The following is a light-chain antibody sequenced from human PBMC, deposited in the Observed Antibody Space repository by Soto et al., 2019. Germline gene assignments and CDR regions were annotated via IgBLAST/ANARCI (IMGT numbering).Light chain of an antibody. J-gene: IGLJ1*01. CDR1: NSDIGDWNY. Sequence: QSVLTQPASVSGSPGQSITIACTWCNSDIGDWNYVSWYQQSPGKAPKLIIYEVNYRPSGVSYRFSGSKSGNTASLTISGLQAEDEADYYCSSFSSDTTLFVFGGGTKVTVL. CDR2: EVN. CDR3: SSFSSDTTLFV. V-gene: IGLV2-14*01.